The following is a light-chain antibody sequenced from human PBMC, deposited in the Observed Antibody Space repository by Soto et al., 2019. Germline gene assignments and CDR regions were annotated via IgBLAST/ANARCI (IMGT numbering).Light chain of an antibody. CDR3: QQSFSVPIT. V-gene: IGKV1-39*01. CDR1: QSIAGY. Sequence: DIQMTQSPSSLSASVGDRVTITCRASQSIAGYLSWYQQRPGKAPKFLIYSASSLQRGVPSRFSGSGSGTDFSLTINGLQPEDFATYFSQQSFSVPITFGQGTRLEIK. J-gene: IGKJ5*01. CDR2: SAS.